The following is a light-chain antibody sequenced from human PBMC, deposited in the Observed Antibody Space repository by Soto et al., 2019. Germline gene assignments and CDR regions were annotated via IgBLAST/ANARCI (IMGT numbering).Light chain of an antibody. V-gene: IGKV1-33*01. J-gene: IGKJ4*01. CDR1: QDINNY. Sequence: DIQMTQSPSSLSASVGDSVTITCQASQDINNYLNWYQHKPGKDPKLLIHGASNLQTGVPSRFSGSGSGTDFFFTISSLQPEDIATYYCQQYDTLPQAFGGGTKVEIK. CDR2: GAS. CDR3: QQYDTLPQA.